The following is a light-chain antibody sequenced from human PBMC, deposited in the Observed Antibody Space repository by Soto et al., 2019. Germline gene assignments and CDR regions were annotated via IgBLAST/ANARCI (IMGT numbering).Light chain of an antibody. CDR1: QSVSSY. Sequence: PGERAPLTCMASQSVSSYLAWYQQKPGQAPRLLIYDASNTATGIPGRFSGSGSGTDFTLTISSLEPEDFAVYYCQQYGYSPITFGQGRRLEI. CDR3: QQYGYSPIT. J-gene: IGKJ5*01. CDR2: DAS. V-gene: IGKV3-11*01.